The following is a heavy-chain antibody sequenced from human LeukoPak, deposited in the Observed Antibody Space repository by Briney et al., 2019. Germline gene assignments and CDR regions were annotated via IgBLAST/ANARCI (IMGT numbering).Heavy chain of an antibody. CDR1: GYTFTSYY. D-gene: IGHD3-22*01. CDR3: ASSYYDSSGYYPFDY. Sequence: ASVKVSCKASGYTFTSYYMHWVRQAPGQGLEWMGIINPSGGSTSYAQEFQGRVTMTRDTSTSTVYMELSSLRSEDTAVYYCASSYYDSSGYYPFDYWGQGTLVTVSS. CDR2: INPSGGST. V-gene: IGHV1-46*01. J-gene: IGHJ4*02.